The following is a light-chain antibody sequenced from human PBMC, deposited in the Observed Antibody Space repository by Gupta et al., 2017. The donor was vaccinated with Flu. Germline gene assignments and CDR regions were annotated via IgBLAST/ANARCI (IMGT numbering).Light chain of an antibody. CDR2: VAS. J-gene: IGKJ4*01. CDR1: QSISSY. V-gene: IGKV1-39*01. CDR3: QQGYRTPLT. Sequence: DIQLTQSPSSLSASVGDRVTITCRASQSISSYLNWYQQTPGKAPKLLIYVASSLQSGVPSRFSGSGSGTDFTLTISRLQPEDFATYYCQQGYRTPLTFGGGTKVEIK.